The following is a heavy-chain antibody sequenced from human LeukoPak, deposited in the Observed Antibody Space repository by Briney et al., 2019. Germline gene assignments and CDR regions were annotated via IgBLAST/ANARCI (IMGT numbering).Heavy chain of an antibody. CDR1: GGSISSSSDY. Sequence: PSETLSLTCSVSGGSISSSSDYGGWIRQPPGKGLEWIGSIYYSGRTYNNLSLKSRVAMSVDTSKNQFYLKLSSVTAADTAVYYCAICRKFYSDSSGYCNYFDYWGQGTLVTVSS. D-gene: IGHD3-22*01. J-gene: IGHJ4*02. V-gene: IGHV4-39*01. CDR2: IYYSGRT. CDR3: AICRKFYSDSSGYCNYFDY.